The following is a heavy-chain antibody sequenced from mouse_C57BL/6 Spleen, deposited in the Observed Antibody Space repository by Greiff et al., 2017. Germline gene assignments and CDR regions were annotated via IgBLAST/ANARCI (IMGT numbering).Heavy chain of an antibody. CDR1: GYTFTDYE. CDR3: TRDDYDGGGYFDY. CDR2: IDPETGGT. V-gene: IGHV1-15*01. D-gene: IGHD2-4*01. J-gene: IGHJ2*01. Sequence: VKLMESGAELVRPGASVTLSCKASGYTFTDYEMHWVKQTPVHGLEWIGAIDPETGGTAYNQKFKGKAILTADKSSSTAYMELRSLTSEDSAVYYCTRDDYDGGGYFDYWGQGTTLTVSS.